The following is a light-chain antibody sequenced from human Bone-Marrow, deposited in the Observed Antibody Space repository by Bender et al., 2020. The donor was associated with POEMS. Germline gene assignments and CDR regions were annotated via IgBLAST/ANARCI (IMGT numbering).Light chain of an antibody. J-gene: IGLJ3*02. V-gene: IGLV3-1*01. CDR2: QDS. CDR3: QTWDSSSDHQV. Sequence: SYDLTQPPLVSVSPGQTANITCSGDKLGDKYACWYQQKAGQSPILVMYQDSERPSGIPERFSGSNSGNTATLTISGTQAMDEADYYCQTWDSSSDHQVFGGGTKLTVL. CDR1: KLGDKY.